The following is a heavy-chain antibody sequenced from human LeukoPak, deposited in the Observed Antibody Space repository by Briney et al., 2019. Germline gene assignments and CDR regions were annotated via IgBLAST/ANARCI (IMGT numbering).Heavy chain of an antibody. D-gene: IGHD3-22*01. CDR1: GFTFSSYW. Sequence: GGSLRLSCAASGFTFSSYWMHWVRQAPGKGLVWVSRISPDGSTTGHADSVKGRFTLSRDNAKNTLYLQMSSLRAEDTALYYCARLPTFYYDSSGYHYDYWGQGTLVTVSS. V-gene: IGHV3-74*01. CDR3: ARLPTFYYDSSGYHYDY. J-gene: IGHJ4*02. CDR2: ISPDGSTT.